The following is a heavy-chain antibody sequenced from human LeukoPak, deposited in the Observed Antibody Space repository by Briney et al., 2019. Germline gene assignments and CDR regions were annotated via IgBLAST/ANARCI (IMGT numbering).Heavy chain of an antibody. CDR3: VRLPPGYPKGFDP. CDR1: GGSISISSSY. V-gene: IGHV4-39*01. Sequence: PTATLSLTCTVSGGSISISSSYWGWIRQPPGKWLEWIVNIFYGGTTNYNPSLMSTHSTSAHTSNNQSSLRLISVTAADTAFYYCVRLPPGYPKGFDPWGQGTLVAV. CDR2: IFYGGTT. D-gene: IGHD3-9*01. J-gene: IGHJ5*02.